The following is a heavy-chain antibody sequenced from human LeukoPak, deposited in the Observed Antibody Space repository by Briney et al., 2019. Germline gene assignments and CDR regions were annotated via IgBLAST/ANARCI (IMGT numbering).Heavy chain of an antibody. V-gene: IGHV3-48*03. CDR1: GFTFSSYE. CDR2: ISDTGSTI. CDR3: ARNYYDSNGYYYELDY. J-gene: IGHJ4*02. Sequence: PGGSLRLSCAASGFTFSSYELNWVRQAPGKGLEWVSYISDTGSTIYYADSVEGRFTISRDNAKNSLYLQMNSLRAEDTAVYYCARNYYDSNGYYYELDYWGQGTLVTVSS. D-gene: IGHD3-22*01.